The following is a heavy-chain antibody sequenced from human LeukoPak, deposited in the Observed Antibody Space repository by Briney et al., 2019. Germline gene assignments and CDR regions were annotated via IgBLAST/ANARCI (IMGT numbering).Heavy chain of an antibody. CDR3: ARAVGQDYDILTGYSNPFDY. CDR2: IYTSGST. Sequence: SETLSLTCTVSGGSISSYYWSWIRQPAGKGLEWIGRIYTSGSTNYNPSLKSRVTISLDTSKNQFSLKLSSVTAADTAVYYCARAVGQDYDILTGYSNPFDYWGQGTLVTVSS. J-gene: IGHJ4*02. V-gene: IGHV4-4*07. D-gene: IGHD3-9*01. CDR1: GGSISSYY.